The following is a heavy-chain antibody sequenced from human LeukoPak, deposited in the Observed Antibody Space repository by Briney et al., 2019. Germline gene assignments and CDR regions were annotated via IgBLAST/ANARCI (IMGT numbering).Heavy chain of an antibody. D-gene: IGHD3-3*01. CDR3: ARQYDFWTGPFDY. J-gene: IGHJ4*02. V-gene: IGHV1-18*01. CDR2: ISGYNGNT. CDR1: GYTFTSYG. Sequence: GASVKVSSKASGYTFTSYGISWVRQAPGQGLEWMGWISGYNGNTNSAQNLQGRVTMTTHTSTSTAYMELASLRSDDTAVYDCARQYDFWTGPFDYWGQGTLVTVSS.